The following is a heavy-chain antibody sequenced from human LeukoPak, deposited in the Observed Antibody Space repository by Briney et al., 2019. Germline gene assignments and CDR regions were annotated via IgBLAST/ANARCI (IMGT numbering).Heavy chain of an antibody. Sequence: AASVKHSCKASGYTFTSYAMHWVRQAPGQRLEWMGWINAGNGNTKYSQKFQGRVTITRDTSASTAYMELSSLRSEDTAVYYCARGRSIAAAGLNWFDPWGQGTLVTVSS. J-gene: IGHJ5*02. CDR2: INAGNGNT. V-gene: IGHV1-3*01. CDR1: GYTFTSYA. D-gene: IGHD6-13*01. CDR3: ARGRSIAAAGLNWFDP.